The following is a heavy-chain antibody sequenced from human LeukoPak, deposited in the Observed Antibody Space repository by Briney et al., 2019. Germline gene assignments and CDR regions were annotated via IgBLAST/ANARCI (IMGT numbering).Heavy chain of an antibody. Sequence: GESLKISCKGSAYSFTSYWIAWVRQMPGKGLEWVGIIYPGDSDTTYSPSFQGQVTISADNSITTAYLQWSSLKASDTAMYYCARVNTAAGDFDYWGQGTLVTVSS. CDR2: IYPGDSDT. CDR3: ARVNTAAGDFDY. J-gene: IGHJ4*02. D-gene: IGHD1/OR15-1a*01. CDR1: AYSFTSYW. V-gene: IGHV5-51*01.